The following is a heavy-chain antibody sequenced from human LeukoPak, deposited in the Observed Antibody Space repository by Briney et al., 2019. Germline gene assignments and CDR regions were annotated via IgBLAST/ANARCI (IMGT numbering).Heavy chain of an antibody. V-gene: IGHV3-30*18. D-gene: IGHD3-9*01. CDR1: GFTFSSYG. Sequence: GGSLRLSCAASGFTFSSYGMHWVRQAPGKGLEGVAVISYDGGNKYYADSVKGRFTVSRDNSKNTLYLQMNSLRAEDTAVYYCAKEEAGSRVLRYFDWLSGPFDYWGQGTLVTVSS. CDR3: AKEEAGSRVLRYFDWLSGPFDY. CDR2: ISYDGGNK. J-gene: IGHJ4*02.